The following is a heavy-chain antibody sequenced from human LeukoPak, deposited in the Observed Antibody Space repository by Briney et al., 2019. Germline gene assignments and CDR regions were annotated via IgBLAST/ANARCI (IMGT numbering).Heavy chain of an antibody. D-gene: IGHD3-9*01. V-gene: IGHV4-4*07. CDR2: IYTSGST. J-gene: IGHJ4*02. Sequence: SATLSLTCTVSGGSISSYYWSWIRQPAGKGLEWIGRIYTSGSTNYNPSLKSRVTMSVDTSKNQFSLKLSSVTAADTAVYYCARFTDILTGYGFDYWGQGTLVTVSS. CDR1: GGSISSYY. CDR3: ARFTDILTGYGFDY.